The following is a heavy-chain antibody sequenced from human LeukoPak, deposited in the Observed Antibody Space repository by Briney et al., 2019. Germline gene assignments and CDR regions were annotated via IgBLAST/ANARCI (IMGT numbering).Heavy chain of an antibody. CDR1: GFTFRFYS. J-gene: IGHJ4*02. Sequence: GGSLRLSCAASGFTFRFYSMNWVRQAPGKGLEWIAYIYSGASKIYYAESVKGRFTISRDNSKNTLYLQMNSLRAEDTAEYYCAKDSNGWYQRGSNYFDYWGQGTLVTVSS. D-gene: IGHD6-19*01. CDR2: IYSGASKI. CDR3: AKDSNGWYQRGSNYFDY. V-gene: IGHV3-23*03.